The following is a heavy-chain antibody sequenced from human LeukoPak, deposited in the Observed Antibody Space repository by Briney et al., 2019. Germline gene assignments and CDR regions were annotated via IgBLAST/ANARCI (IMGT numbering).Heavy chain of an antibody. Sequence: GASVKVSCKASGFTFTSSAMQWVRQARGQRLEWMGWIVVGSGNTNYAQKFQERVTITRDMSTSTAYMELSSLRSEDTAVYYCAADHYYGSGSYWPGYWGQGTLVTVSS. J-gene: IGHJ4*02. V-gene: IGHV1-58*02. CDR2: IVVGSGNT. CDR1: GFTFTSSA. D-gene: IGHD3-10*01. CDR3: AADHYYGSGSYWPGY.